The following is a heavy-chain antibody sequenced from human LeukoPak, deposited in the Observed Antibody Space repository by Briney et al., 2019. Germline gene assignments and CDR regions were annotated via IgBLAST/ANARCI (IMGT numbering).Heavy chain of an antibody. CDR2: INPSSGDT. CDR1: GYTLTGYY. D-gene: IGHD5-12*01. J-gene: IGHJ4*02. Sequence: APVKVSCKASGYTLTGYYMHWVRLAPGQGLEWMGWINPSSGDTNYAQKFQGRVTMTRDTSISTAYMELSRLRSDDTAVYYCAKNPYEYYFDCWGQGTLVTVSS. CDR3: AKNPYEYYFDC. V-gene: IGHV1-2*02.